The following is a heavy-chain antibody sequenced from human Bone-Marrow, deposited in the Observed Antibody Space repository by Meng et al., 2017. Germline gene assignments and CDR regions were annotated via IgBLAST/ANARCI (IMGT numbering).Heavy chain of an antibody. D-gene: IGHD2-21*01. CDR3: ARDENISLGKLFGDY. Sequence: SVKVSCKASGYTFTAYYIHWVRQAPGQGLEWMGHINPDTGDTLYAQKFQGRVSMTGDTSISTAYVELSGLRSDDTAVYYCARDENISLGKLFGDYWGQGTLVTVSS. V-gene: IGHV1-2*06. CDR2: INPDTGDT. CDR1: GYTFTAYY. J-gene: IGHJ4*02.